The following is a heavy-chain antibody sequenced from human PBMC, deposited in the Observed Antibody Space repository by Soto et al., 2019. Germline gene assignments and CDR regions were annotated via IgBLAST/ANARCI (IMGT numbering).Heavy chain of an antibody. D-gene: IGHD3-16*02. J-gene: IGHJ6*02. CDR2: INHSGST. CDR3: ARGFTFTFGGVIVISYYGMDV. Sequence: SETLSLTCAVYGGSFSGYYWSWIRQPPGKGLEWIGEINHSGSTNYNPSLKSRVTISVDTSKNQFSLKLSSVTAADTAVYYCARGFTFTFGGVIVISYYGMDVWGQGTTVTVSS. CDR1: GGSFSGYY. V-gene: IGHV4-34*01.